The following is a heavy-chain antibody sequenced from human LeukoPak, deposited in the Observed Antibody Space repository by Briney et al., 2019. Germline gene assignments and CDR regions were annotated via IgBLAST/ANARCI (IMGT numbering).Heavy chain of an antibody. CDR1: GFTFSSSG. Sequence: GGSLRLSCAASGFTFSSSGMHWVRQAPGKGLEWVAFIRFDGSIKNYADSVKGRFTISRDDSKNTLYLQMNSLRAEDTAVFYCVKDRSGTYYFDYWGQGTLVTVSS. CDR2: IRFDGSIK. J-gene: IGHJ4*02. CDR3: VKDRSGTYYFDY. D-gene: IGHD1-26*01. V-gene: IGHV3-30*02.